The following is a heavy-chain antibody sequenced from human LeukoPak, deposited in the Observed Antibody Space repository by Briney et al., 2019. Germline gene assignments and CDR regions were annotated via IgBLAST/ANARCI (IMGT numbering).Heavy chain of an antibody. V-gene: IGHV1-2*02. Sequence: ASVKVSCKASGYTINSYAMNWVRQAPGQGLEWMGWINPNSGGTNYAQKFQGRVTMTRDTSISTAYMELSRLRSDDTAVYYCARGEELITMIVVVYDYWGQGTLVTVSS. D-gene: IGHD3-22*01. J-gene: IGHJ4*02. CDR1: GYTINSYA. CDR3: ARGEELITMIVVVYDY. CDR2: INPNSGGT.